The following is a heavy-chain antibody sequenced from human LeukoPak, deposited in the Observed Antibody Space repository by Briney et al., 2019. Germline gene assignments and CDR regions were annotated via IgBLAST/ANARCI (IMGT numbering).Heavy chain of an antibody. CDR1: GGSFSGYY. V-gene: IGHV4-34*01. CDR3: ARRPRRSSGYYFASYFDY. J-gene: IGHJ4*02. Sequence: PSETLSLTCAVYGGSFSGYYWSWIRQPPGKGLEWIGEINHSGSTNYNPSLKSRVTISVDTSKNQFSLKLSSVTAADTAVYYCARRPRRSSGYYFASYFDYWGQGTLVTVSS. D-gene: IGHD3-22*01. CDR2: INHSGST.